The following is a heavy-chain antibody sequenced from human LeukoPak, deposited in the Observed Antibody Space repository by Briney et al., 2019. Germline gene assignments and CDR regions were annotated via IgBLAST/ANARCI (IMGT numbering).Heavy chain of an antibody. J-gene: IGHJ1*01. CDR1: GFTFSSYG. CDR2: ISYDGSNK. V-gene: IGHV3-30*03. Sequence: PGGSLRLSCAASGFTFSSYGMHWVRQAPGKGLEWVAVISYDGSNKYYADSVKGRFTISRDNSKNTLYLQMNSLRAEDTAVYYCARGITMVRGVIGSEYFQHWGQGTLVTVSS. CDR3: ARGITMVRGVIGSEYFQH. D-gene: IGHD3-10*01.